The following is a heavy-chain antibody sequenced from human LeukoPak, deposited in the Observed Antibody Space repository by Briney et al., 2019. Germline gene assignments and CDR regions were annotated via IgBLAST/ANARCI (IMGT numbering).Heavy chain of an antibody. V-gene: IGHV3-66*02. CDR1: GFTVSGHY. J-gene: IGHJ3*01. Sequence: GGSLRLSWAASGFTVSGHYMSWVRQAPGKGLEWVSVIHSGGTAYYADSVKGRFTISRDNSKNTLFLQLNSLRPEDTALYYCARGGLGGEALEVWGQGTMVTVSS. D-gene: IGHD3-10*01. CDR3: ARGGLGGEALEV. CDR2: IHSGGTA.